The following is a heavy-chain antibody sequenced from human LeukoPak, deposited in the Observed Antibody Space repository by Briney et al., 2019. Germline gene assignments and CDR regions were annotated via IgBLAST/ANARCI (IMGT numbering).Heavy chain of an antibody. Sequence: GGSLRLSCAASGFTFTRFAMYWVRQAPGKGLEFVSAISSNGDRTYYARSVKGRFTISRDNAKNTVDLQMGSLRPADMGVYYCARMDDYTNYYFDHWGQETMVTVSS. CDR1: GFTFTRFA. D-gene: IGHD4-11*01. V-gene: IGHV3-64*01. CDR2: ISSNGDRT. CDR3: ARMDDYTNYYFDH. J-gene: IGHJ4*02.